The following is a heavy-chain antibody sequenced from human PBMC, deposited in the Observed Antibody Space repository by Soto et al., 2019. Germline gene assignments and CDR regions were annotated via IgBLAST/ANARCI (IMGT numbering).Heavy chain of an antibody. CDR3: AKGSRPATDYYYYYMDV. D-gene: IGHD2-15*01. J-gene: IGHJ6*03. V-gene: IGHV3-23*01. Sequence: GGSLRLSCAASGFTFSSYAMSWVRQAPGKGLEWVSAISGSGGSTYYADSVKGRFTISRDNSKNTLYLQMNSLRAEDTAVYYCAKGSRPATDYYYYYMDVWGKGTTVTVSS. CDR2: ISGSGGST. CDR1: GFTFSSYA.